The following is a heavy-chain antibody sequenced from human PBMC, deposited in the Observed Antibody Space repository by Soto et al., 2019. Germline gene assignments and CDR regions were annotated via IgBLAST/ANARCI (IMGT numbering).Heavy chain of an antibody. Sequence: QVQLVQSGAEVKKPGSSVKVSCKASGGTFSSYAVSWVRQAPGQGLEWMGGIIPIFGTANYAQKFQGRVTITADESTSTVYMVLSSLRSEDTAVYYCAYERGYSLNPFDYWGQGTLVTVSS. CDR2: IIPIFGTA. J-gene: IGHJ4*02. CDR1: GGTFSSYA. D-gene: IGHD5-18*01. CDR3: AYERGYSLNPFDY. V-gene: IGHV1-69*12.